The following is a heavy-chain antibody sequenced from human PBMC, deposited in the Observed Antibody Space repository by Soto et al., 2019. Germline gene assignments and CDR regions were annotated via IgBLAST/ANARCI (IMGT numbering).Heavy chain of an antibody. Sequence: EVQLVESGGGLVKPGGSLRLSCVASRFRFSDYTMTWVRQAPGKGLGWVSSISIISTYIYYGDSVKGRFTIARDNAKNSLYLQMNSLRVEDTAVYYCARRGSEVTTGGGALDMWGQGTTVTVSS. V-gene: IGHV3-21*01. CDR2: ISIISTYI. D-gene: IGHD4-17*01. J-gene: IGHJ3*02. CDR3: ARRGSEVTTGGGALDM. CDR1: RFRFSDYT.